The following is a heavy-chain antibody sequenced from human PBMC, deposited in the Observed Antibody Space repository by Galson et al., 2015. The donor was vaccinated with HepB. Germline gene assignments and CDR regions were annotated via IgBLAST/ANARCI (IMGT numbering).Heavy chain of an antibody. CDR2: IDPSDSYT. CDR3: ASRQYYFRSGAWYNVSDY. D-gene: IGHD3-10*01. V-gene: IGHV5-10-1*01. Sequence: QSGAEVKKPGESLRISCKASGYSFTAFWITWVRQIPGKGLEWMGRIDPSDSYTHYSPSFQGHVTISADKSVTTAYLQFSSLKASDTAIYYCASRQYYFRSGAWYNVSDYWGQGTLVTVSS. CDR1: GYSFTAFW. J-gene: IGHJ4*02.